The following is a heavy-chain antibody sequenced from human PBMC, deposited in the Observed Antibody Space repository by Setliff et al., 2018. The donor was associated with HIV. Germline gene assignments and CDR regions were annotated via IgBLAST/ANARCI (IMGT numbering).Heavy chain of an antibody. Sequence: PGGSLRLSCVASGFTFDDYTMHWVRQAPGKGLECVSLIRGDGGRTYYADSLKARFNISRDHTKNSLYLQRNSLTTEDTALYYCAKSFHGGWNSRDLMDYWGQGTMVTVSS. J-gene: IGHJ4*03. D-gene: IGHD1-7*01. V-gene: IGHV3-43*01. CDR2: IRGDGGRT. CDR1: GFTFDDYT. CDR3: AKSFHGGWNSRDLMDY.